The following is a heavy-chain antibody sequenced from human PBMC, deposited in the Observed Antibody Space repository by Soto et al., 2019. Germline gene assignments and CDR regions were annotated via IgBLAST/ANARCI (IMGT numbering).Heavy chain of an antibody. V-gene: IGHV1-18*01. D-gene: IGHD3-9*01. CDR2: MGAHSGHT. CDR1: GYNFTRFG. J-gene: IGHJ6*02. CDR3: GREGQRLAQEDYYQFNGMDV. Sequence: ASVKVSCKASGYNFTRFGISWVRQAPGQGLEWMGGMGAHSGHTRYAPKFQGRLTMTTDASMSTAYIDLRSLRSDDTALYYCGREGQRLAQEDYYQFNGMDVWGQGTTVTVSS.